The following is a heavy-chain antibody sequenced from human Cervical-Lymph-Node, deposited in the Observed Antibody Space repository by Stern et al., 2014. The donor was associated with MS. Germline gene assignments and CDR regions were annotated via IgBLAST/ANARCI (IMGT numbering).Heavy chain of an antibody. CDR3: ARVQGYCSGGTCSSPFDY. CDR1: GFSLSNARMG. CDR2: IFLNYEK. D-gene: IGHD2-15*01. V-gene: IGHV2-26*01. J-gene: IGHJ4*02. Sequence: QVPLRESGPVLVKPTETLTLTCTVSGFSLSNARMGVTWIRQPPGKALEWLAHIFLNYEKIQKQSLKRRLRISKDTPKSQVFLTMANLDPVDTGTYYCARVQGYCSGGTCSSPFDYWGQGPLVTVS.